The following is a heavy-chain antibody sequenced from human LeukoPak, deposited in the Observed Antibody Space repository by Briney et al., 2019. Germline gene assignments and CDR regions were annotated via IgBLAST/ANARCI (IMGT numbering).Heavy chain of an antibody. CDR1: GFTFSSYW. J-gene: IGHJ4*02. CDR2: INSDGSST. V-gene: IGHV3-74*01. CDR3: ARASVRSGSYGY. D-gene: IGHD1-26*01. Sequence: GGSLRLSCAASGFTFSSYWMHWVRQAPGKGLVWVSRINSDGSSTSYADSVKGRFTISRDSAKNTLYLQMNSLRAEDTAVYYCARASVRSGSYGYWGQGTLVTVSS.